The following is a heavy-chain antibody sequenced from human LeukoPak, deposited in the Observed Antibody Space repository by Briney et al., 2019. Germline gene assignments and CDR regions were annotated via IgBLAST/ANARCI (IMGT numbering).Heavy chain of an antibody. Sequence: PGGSLRLSCAASGFTFSDYVMSWVRQAPGKGLEWVSTISASGSSPFYADSVKGRVTISRDNSKNALSLQMNSLRAEDTAIYYCVKTNTGSLWDPLFWGQGTLVTVSS. CDR3: VKTNTGSLWDPLF. D-gene: IGHD1-26*01. CDR2: ISASGSSP. CDR1: GFTFSDYV. V-gene: IGHV3-23*01. J-gene: IGHJ4*02.